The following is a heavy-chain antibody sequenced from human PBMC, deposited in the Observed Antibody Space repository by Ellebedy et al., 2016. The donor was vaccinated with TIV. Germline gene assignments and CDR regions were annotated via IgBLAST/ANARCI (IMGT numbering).Heavy chain of an antibody. CDR1: GFTFSSYG. Sequence: GESLKISCAASGFTFSSYGMHWVRQAPGKGLEWVAVIWYDGSNKYYADSVKGRFTISRDNSKNTLYLQMNSLRAEDTAVYYCAKSFRGVIIDFDYWGQGTLVTVSS. D-gene: IGHD3-10*01. J-gene: IGHJ4*02. CDR2: IWYDGSNK. CDR3: AKSFRGVIIDFDY. V-gene: IGHV3-33*06.